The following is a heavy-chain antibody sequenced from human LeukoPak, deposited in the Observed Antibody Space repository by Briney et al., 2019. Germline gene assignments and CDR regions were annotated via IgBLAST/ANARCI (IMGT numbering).Heavy chain of an antibody. CDR2: FEPEDDET. D-gene: IGHD1-26*01. CDR1: GYTLTQLA. J-gene: IGHJ1*01. V-gene: IGHV1-24*01. CDR3: ATYSGSYFLH. Sequence: ASEKVSCKVSGYTLTQLAIHWVRQAPGKGLEWMGGFEPEDDETIYAQRLQGRVTMTEDTSTDTANMELSSLRSEDTAVYYCATYSGSYFLHWGQGTLVTVSS.